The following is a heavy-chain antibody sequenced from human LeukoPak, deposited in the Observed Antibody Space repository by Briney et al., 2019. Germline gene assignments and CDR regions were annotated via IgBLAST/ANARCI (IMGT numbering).Heavy chain of an antibody. J-gene: IGHJ4*02. CDR2: ISASGGTT. CDR3: AKDYDYGDYATDY. Sequence: PGGSLRLSCAASRFTFSSYAMTWVRQAPGKGPEWVSAISASGGTTYYADSVKGRFTISRDNSKNTVYLQMNSLRVEDTAVYYCAKDYDYGDYATDYWGQGTLVTVSS. V-gene: IGHV3-23*01. D-gene: IGHD4-17*01. CDR1: RFTFSSYA.